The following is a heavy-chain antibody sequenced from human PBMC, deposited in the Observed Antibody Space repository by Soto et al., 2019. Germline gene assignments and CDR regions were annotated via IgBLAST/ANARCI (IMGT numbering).Heavy chain of an antibody. CDR2: INAGNGNT. J-gene: IGHJ4*02. V-gene: IGHV1-3*01. CDR1: GYTFTSYA. Sequence: GASVKVSCKASGYTFTSYAMHWVRQAPGQRLEWMGWINAGNGNTKYSQKFQGRVTITRDTSASTAYMELSSLRSEDTAVYDCARAVAVPADFDYWGQGNLVTFSS. D-gene: IGHD6-19*01. CDR3: ARAVAVPADFDY.